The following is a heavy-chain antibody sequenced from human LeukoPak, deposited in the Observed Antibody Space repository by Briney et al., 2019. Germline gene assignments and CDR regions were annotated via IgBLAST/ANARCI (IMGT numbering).Heavy chain of an antibody. V-gene: IGHV1-24*01. D-gene: IGHD2-2*01. CDR3: ATAHCSSTSCYPYDAFDI. Sequence: ASVKVSCKVSGYTLTELSMHWVRQAPGKGLEWMGGFDPEDGETIYAQKFQGRVTMTEDTSTDTAYMELSSLRSEDTAVYYCATAHCSSTSCYPYDAFDIWGQGTMVTVSS. CDR1: GYTLTELS. J-gene: IGHJ3*02. CDR2: FDPEDGET.